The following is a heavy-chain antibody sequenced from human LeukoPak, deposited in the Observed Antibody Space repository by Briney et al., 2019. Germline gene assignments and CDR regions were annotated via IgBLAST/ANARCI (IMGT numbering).Heavy chain of an antibody. D-gene: IGHD3-10*01. CDR1: GYSFTSYW. V-gene: IGHV5-51*01. J-gene: IGHJ4*02. CDR3: ARPRLGAYGSGSYYLPEFDY. Sequence: GESLKISCKGSGYSFTSYWIGWVRQMPGKGLEWMGIIYPGDSDTRYSPSFQGQVTISADKSISTAYLQWSSLKASDTAMYYCARPRLGAYGSGSYYLPEFDYWGQGTLVTVSS. CDR2: IYPGDSDT.